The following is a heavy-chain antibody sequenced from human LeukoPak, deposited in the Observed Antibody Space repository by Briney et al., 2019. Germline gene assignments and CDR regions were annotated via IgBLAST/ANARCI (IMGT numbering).Heavy chain of an antibody. CDR3: ARAGIVGATYLDY. J-gene: IGHJ4*02. D-gene: IGHD1-26*01. CDR1: GFTFSSYW. Sequence: GGSLRLSCAASGFTFSSYWMSWVRQAPGKGLEWVANIKQDGSEKYYVDSVKGRFTISRDNAKNSLYLQMNSLRAEDTAVYYCARAGIVGATYLDYWGQGTLVTVSS. CDR2: IKQDGSEK. V-gene: IGHV3-7*01.